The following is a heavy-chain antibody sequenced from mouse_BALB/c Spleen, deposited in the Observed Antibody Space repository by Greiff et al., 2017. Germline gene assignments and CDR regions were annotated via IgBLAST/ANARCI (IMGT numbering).Heavy chain of an antibody. V-gene: IGHV10-1*02. Sequence: EVQLQESGGGLVQPKGSLKLSCAASGFTFNTYAMNWVRQAPGKGLEWVARIRSKSNNYATYYADSVKDRFTISRDDSQSMLYLQMNNLKTEDTAMYYCVRIYGYEGAMDYWGQGTSVTVSS. CDR3: VRIYGYEGAMDY. CDR1: GFTFNTYA. J-gene: IGHJ4*01. CDR2: IRSKSNNYAT. D-gene: IGHD2-2*01.